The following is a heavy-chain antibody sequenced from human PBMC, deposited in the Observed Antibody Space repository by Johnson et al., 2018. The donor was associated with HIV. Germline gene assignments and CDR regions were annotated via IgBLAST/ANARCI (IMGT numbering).Heavy chain of an antibody. CDR3: ARGVKQQLNVVDALDI. J-gene: IGHJ3*02. CDR2: ISSSGSTI. CDR1: GFSFSDYY. D-gene: IGHD6-13*01. V-gene: IGHV3-11*04. Sequence: QVQLVESGGGLVKPGGSLRLSCAASGFSFSDYYMSWIRQAPGKGLEWVSYISSSGSTIYYADSVKGRFTISRDNSKNTLYLQMNSLRVEDTGVYYCARGVKQQLNVVDALDIWGQGTMVTVSS.